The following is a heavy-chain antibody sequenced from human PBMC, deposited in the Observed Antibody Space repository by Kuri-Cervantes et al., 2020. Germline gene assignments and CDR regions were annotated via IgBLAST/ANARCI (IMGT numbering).Heavy chain of an antibody. D-gene: IGHD6-19*01. CDR3: ARDHVAVAGNYYYYGMDV. J-gene: IGHJ6*02. V-gene: IGHV4-4*02. CDR2: IYHSGST. CDR1: GGSISSSNW. Sequence: SETLSLTCAVSGGSISSSNWWSWVRQPPGKGLEWIGEIYHSGSTNYNPSLKSRVTISVDKSKNQFSLKLSSVTAADTAVYYCARDHVAVAGNYYYYGMDVWGQGTTVTVSS.